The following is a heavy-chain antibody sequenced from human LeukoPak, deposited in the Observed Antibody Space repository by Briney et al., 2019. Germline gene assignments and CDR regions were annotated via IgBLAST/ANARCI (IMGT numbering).Heavy chain of an antibody. CDR1: GFTFSSSA. V-gene: IGHV3-23*01. D-gene: IGHD3-22*01. CDR3: AKGGYYDSSGYLGYYFDY. J-gene: IGHJ4*02. CDR2: FSGSSDNT. Sequence: GGSLRLSCAASGFTFSSSAMSWVRQAPGKGLEWVSTFSGSSDNTYYTDSVKGRFTISRDNSKNTLYLQMNSLGADDTAVYYCAKGGYYDSSGYLGYYFDYWGQGTLVTVSS.